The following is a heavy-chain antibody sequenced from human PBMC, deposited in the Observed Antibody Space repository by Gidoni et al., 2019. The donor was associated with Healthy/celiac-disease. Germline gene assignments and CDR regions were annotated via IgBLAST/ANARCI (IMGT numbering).Heavy chain of an antibody. V-gene: IGHV1-18*04. Sequence: QVQLVKSGAEVKKPGASVKVSCKASGYTFTSYGIRWVRQAPGQGLEWMGWISAYNGNTNYAQKLQGRVTMTTDTSTSTAYMELRSLRSDDTAVYYCARDPNMITFGGVIVSWFDPWGQGTLVTVSS. CDR1: GYTFTSYG. CDR3: ARDPNMITFGGVIVSWFDP. D-gene: IGHD3-16*02. CDR2: ISAYNGNT. J-gene: IGHJ5*02.